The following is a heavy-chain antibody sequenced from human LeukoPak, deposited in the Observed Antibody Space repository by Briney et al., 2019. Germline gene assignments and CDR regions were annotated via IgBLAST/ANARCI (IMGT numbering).Heavy chain of an antibody. CDR1: GYTFTGYY. D-gene: IGHD2-2*01. CDR2: INPNSGGT. V-gene: IGHV1-2*02. CDR3: ARDRGYCSSTSCSWPFDY. J-gene: IGHJ4*02. Sequence: ASVKVSCKASGYTFTGYYMHWVRQAPGQGLEWMGWINPNSGGTNYAQKFQGRVTMTRDTSISTAYMELSRLRSDDTAVYYCARDRGYCSSTSCSWPFDYWGQGTLVTVSS.